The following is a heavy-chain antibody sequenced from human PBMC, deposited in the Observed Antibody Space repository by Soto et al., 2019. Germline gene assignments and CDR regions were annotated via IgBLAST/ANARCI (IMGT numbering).Heavy chain of an antibody. CDR1: GGSFSGYY. CDR3: ASLGCIDYSNDDFEY. Sequence: QVQLQQWGAGLLKPSETLSLTCAVYGGSFSGYYWSWIRQPPGKGLEWIGEINHSGSTNYNPSLKSRLTISVDTSKNRFSLKRSSVTAADTAVYYCASLGCIDYSNDDFEYWGQGTLVTVSS. D-gene: IGHD4-4*01. J-gene: IGHJ4*02. CDR2: INHSGST. V-gene: IGHV4-34*01.